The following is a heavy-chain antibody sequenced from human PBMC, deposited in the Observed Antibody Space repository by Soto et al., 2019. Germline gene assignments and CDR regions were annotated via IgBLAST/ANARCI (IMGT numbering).Heavy chain of an antibody. CDR2: INHSGST. CDR3: ARIGEYDLAYFDY. Sequence: SETLSLTCAVYGGSFSGYYWSWIRQPPGKGLEWIGEINHSGSTNYNPSLKSRVTISVDTSKNQFSLKLSSVTAADTAVYYCARIGEYDLAYFDYWGQGTLVTVSS. D-gene: IGHD3-3*01. V-gene: IGHV4-34*01. J-gene: IGHJ4*02. CDR1: GGSFSGYY.